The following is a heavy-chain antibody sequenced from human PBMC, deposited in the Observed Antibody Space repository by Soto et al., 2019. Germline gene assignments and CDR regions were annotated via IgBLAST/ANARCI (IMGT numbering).Heavy chain of an antibody. V-gene: IGHV5-51*01. CDR1: GYSFTSYW. J-gene: IGHJ6*02. Sequence: GESLKISCKGSGYSFTSYWIGWVRQMPGKGLEWMGIIYPGDSDTRYSPSFQGQVTISADKSISTAYLQWSSLKASDTAMYYCARRRVDGVVNYYYGMDVWGQGTTVTVSS. D-gene: IGHD3-3*01. CDR3: ARRRVDGVVNYYYGMDV. CDR2: IYPGDSDT.